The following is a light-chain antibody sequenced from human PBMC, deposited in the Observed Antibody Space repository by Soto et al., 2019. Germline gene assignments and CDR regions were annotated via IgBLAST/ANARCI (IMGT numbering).Light chain of an antibody. CDR2: RNN. V-gene: IGLV1-47*01. CDR1: SSNIGSNY. Sequence: QSVLTQPPSASGTPGQRVTISCSGSSSNIGSNYVYWYQQLPGTAPKLLIYRNNQRPSGVPDRFSGSKSGTSASLAISGLRSEDEADYYGAAWDDSLSGRVVFGGGTKLTVL. CDR3: AAWDDSLSGRVV. J-gene: IGLJ2*01.